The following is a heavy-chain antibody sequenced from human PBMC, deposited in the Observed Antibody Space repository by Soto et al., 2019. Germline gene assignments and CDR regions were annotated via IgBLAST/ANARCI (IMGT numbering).Heavy chain of an antibody. J-gene: IGHJ6*03. CDR1: GFTFSSYA. Sequence: EVQLLESGGGLVQPGGSLRLSCAASGFTFSSYAMSWVRQAPGKGLEWVSAISGSGGSTYYADSVKGRFTISRDNSKNTLYLQMNSLRAEDTAVYYCAKRDYGDSTGYYYYMDVWGKGTTVTVSS. D-gene: IGHD4-17*01. CDR2: ISGSGGST. CDR3: AKRDYGDSTGYYYYMDV. V-gene: IGHV3-23*01.